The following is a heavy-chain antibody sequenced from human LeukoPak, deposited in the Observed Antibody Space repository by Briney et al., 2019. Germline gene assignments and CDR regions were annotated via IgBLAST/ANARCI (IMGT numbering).Heavy chain of an antibody. V-gene: IGHV4-34*01. J-gene: IGHJ4*02. CDR1: GGSFSGCY. CDR2: INHSGST. Sequence: SETLSLTCAVYGGSFSGCYWSWIRQPPGKGLEWIGEINHSGSTNYNPSLKSRVTISVDTSKNQFSLKLSSVTAADTAVYYCAILAPEPLDYWGQGTLVTVSS. CDR3: AILAPEPLDY. D-gene: IGHD1-14*01.